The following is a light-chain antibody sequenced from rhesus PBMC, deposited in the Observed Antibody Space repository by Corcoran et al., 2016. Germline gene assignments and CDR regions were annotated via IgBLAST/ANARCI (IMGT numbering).Light chain of an antibody. CDR2: AAS. J-gene: IGKJ1*01. V-gene: IGKV1-36*02. CDR1: QGISDY. Sequence: DIQMTQSPYSLSASVGDRVTITCRVSQGISDYLSWYQQTPVKAPKRLIYAASCLESGVPSRVSGSGSGTDFTLTISSLQPEDFAAYYCLQGYSTPRTFGQGTKVEIK. CDR3: LQGYSTPRT.